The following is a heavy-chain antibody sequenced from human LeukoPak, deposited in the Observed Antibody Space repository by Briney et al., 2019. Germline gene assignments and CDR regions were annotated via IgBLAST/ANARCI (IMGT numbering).Heavy chain of an antibody. CDR2: ISSSGNT. D-gene: IGHD3-3*01. CDR3: ARLESSYYDFWSGYYSAFDI. CDR1: GGSTSGGNYY. Sequence: SETLSLTCIVSGGSTSGGNYYWGWIRQPPGKGLEWIGGISSSGNTYYNPSLKSRITISIDTSKNHFSLKLSSVTAADTAVYYCARLESSYYDFWSGYYSAFDIWGQGTMVTVSS. V-gene: IGHV4-39*02. J-gene: IGHJ3*02.